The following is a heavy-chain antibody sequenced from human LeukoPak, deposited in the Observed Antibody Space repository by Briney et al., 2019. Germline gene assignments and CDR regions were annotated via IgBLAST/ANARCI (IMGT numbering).Heavy chain of an antibody. CDR2: INPNSGGT. J-gene: IGHJ5*02. CDR1: EYTFTGYY. CDR3: GRSFPPNMVRGGIPIGP. V-gene: IGHV1-2*02. D-gene: IGHD3-10*01. Sequence: ASVKVSCKASEYTFTGYYMHWVRQAPGQGLEWMGWINPNSGGTNYAQKFQGRATMTRDTSISTAYMELSRLRSDDTAVYYCGRSFPPNMVRGGIPIGPWGQGTLVTGSS.